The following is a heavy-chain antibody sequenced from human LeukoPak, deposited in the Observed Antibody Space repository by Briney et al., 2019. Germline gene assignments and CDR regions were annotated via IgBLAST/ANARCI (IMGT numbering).Heavy chain of an antibody. V-gene: IGHV1-69*13. CDR1: GGTFSSYA. Sequence: SVKLSCKASGGTFSSYAISWVRQAPGQGLEWMGGIIPIFGTANYAQKFQGRVTITADESTSTAYMELSSLRSEDTAVYYCAIPPPLSGSYYYWGQGTLVTVSS. CDR3: AIPPPLSGSYYY. CDR2: IIPIFGTA. D-gene: IGHD1-26*01. J-gene: IGHJ4*02.